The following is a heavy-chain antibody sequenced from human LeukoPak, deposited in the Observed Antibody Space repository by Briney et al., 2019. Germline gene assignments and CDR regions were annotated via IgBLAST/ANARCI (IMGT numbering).Heavy chain of an antibody. D-gene: IGHD3-10*01. CDR1: GGSTSSYY. V-gene: IGHV4-59*01. Sequence: SETLSLTCTVSGGSTSSYYWSWIRQPPGKGLEWIGYIYYSGSTNYNPSLKSRVTISVDTSKNQFSLKLSSVTAADTAVYYCARDLLLGGFDPWGQGTLVTVSS. CDR3: ARDLLLGGFDP. CDR2: IYYSGST. J-gene: IGHJ5*02.